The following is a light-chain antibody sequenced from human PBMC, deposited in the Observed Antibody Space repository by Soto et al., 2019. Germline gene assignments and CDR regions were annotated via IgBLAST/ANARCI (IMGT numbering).Light chain of an antibody. CDR1: QSISSY. V-gene: IGKV1-39*01. Sequence: DIQMTQSPSSLSASVGERVTITCRASQSISSYLNWYQQKPGKAPKLLIYAASSLQSGVPSRFSGSGSGTDFTLTISRLQPEDFATYYCQQSYSTRWTFGQGTKVEIK. CDR3: QQSYSTRWT. CDR2: AAS. J-gene: IGKJ1*01.